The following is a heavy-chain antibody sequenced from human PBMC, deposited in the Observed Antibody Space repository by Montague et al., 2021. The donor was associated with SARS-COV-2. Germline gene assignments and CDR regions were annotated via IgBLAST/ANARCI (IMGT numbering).Heavy chain of an antibody. D-gene: IGHD2-15*01. V-gene: IGHV3-13*01. CDR1: GFTFSNYD. Sequence: SLRLSCAASGFTFSNYDMHWVRQTTGEGLEWVAVVGTLADSHYSGSVKGRFTVSRENGKNSLYLQMDSLRAADTAVYYCTRGTHCSGGRRSPHYGMDVWGQGTTVTVSS. J-gene: IGHJ6*02. CDR3: TRGTHCSGGRRSPHYGMDV. CDR2: VGTLADS.